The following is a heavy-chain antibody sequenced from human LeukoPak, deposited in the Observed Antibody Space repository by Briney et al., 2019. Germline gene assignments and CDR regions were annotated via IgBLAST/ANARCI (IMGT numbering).Heavy chain of an antibody. D-gene: IGHD4-17*01. CDR3: ARADYGDYVGGFDP. CDR2: IYSGGST. V-gene: IGHV3-53*01. CDR1: GFTFSSYM. Sequence: GESLRLSCAASGFTFSSYMMTWARQAPGKGLEWVSVIYSGGSTYYADSVKGRFTISRDNSKNTLYLQMNSLRAEDTAVYYCARADYGDYVGGFDPWGQGTLVTVSS. J-gene: IGHJ5*02.